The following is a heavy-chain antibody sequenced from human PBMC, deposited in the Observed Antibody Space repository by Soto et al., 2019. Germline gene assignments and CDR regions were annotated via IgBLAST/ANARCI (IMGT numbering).Heavy chain of an antibody. Sequence: SETLSLTCTVSGGSISSGGYYWSWIRQHPGKGLEWIGYIYYSGSTYYNPSLKSRVTISVDTSKNQFSLKLSSVTAADTAVYYCAGGSVAGSGSYLASDYWGQGTLVTVSS. V-gene: IGHV4-31*02. CDR2: IYYSGST. CDR1: GGSISSGGYY. D-gene: IGHD3-10*01. CDR3: AGGSVAGSGSYLASDY. J-gene: IGHJ4*02.